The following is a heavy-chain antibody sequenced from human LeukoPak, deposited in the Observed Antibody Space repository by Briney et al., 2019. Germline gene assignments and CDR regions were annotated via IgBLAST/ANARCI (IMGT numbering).Heavy chain of an antibody. J-gene: IGHJ5*02. CDR2: ISGDGVNT. CDR1: GFTFSNCA. D-gene: IGHD6-13*01. Sequence: GGSLRLSCAASGFTFSNCAMSWVRQAPGKRLEWVSAISGDGVNTYYADSVKGRFTISRDNSKNTLYLQMNNLRVDDTAVYYCAKERGTGYSSSWYSWFDPWGQGTLVTASS. V-gene: IGHV3-23*01. CDR3: AKERGTGYSSSWYSWFDP.